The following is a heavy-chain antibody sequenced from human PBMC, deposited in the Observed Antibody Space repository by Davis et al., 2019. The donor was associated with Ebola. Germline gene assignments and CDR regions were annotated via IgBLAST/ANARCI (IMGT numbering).Heavy chain of an antibody. CDR2: ISSSSSTI. CDR1: GFTFSSYW. Sequence: GESLKISCAASGFTFSSYWMHWVRQAPGKGLEWVSYISSSSSTIYYADSVKGRFTISRDNAKNSLYLQMNSLRDEDTAVYYCARGYSSSSNHYGMDVWGQGTTVTVSS. D-gene: IGHD6-6*01. V-gene: IGHV3-48*02. CDR3: ARGYSSSSNHYGMDV. J-gene: IGHJ6*02.